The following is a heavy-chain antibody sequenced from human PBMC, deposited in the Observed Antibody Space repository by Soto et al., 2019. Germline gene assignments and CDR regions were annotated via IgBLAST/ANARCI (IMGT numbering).Heavy chain of an antibody. CDR2: ISGSSGST. Sequence: EVQLMDSGGGLVQPGGSLRLSCVASGFTFRGYAMSWVRQAPGKGREWVSGISGSSGSTYYADSVKGRFTISRDNSKNTLYLQMNSLRAEDTAVYYCAKDDCGSYEKGYFDLWGRGTLVTVSS. V-gene: IGHV3-23*01. D-gene: IGHD1-26*01. J-gene: IGHJ2*01. CDR3: AKDDCGSYEKGYFDL. CDR1: GFTFRGYA.